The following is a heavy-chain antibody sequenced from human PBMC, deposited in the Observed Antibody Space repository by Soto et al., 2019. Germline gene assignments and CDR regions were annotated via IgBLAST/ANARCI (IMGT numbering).Heavy chain of an antibody. D-gene: IGHD2-2*01. CDR1: GYTFTSYH. J-gene: IGHJ4*02. V-gene: IGHV1-18*01. Sequence: QVQLVQSGAEVKKPGASVKVSCKASGYTFTSYHISWVRQAPGQGLARLGWISAYNGNTNYAQKLQGRVTMTTDTSTSTAYIELRSLRSDETAVYYCARGAPPEVDWGQGTLVTVSS. CDR2: ISAYNGNT. CDR3: ARGAPPEVD.